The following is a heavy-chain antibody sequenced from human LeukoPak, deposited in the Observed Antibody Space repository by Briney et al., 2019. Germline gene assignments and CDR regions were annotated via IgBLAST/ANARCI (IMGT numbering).Heavy chain of an antibody. D-gene: IGHD3-3*01. J-gene: IGHJ4*02. CDR1: GGSISSYY. CDR3: ARDLDDFGPPDY. Sequence: SETLSLTCTVSGGSISSYYWSWIRQPPGKGLEWIGYIYYSGSTNYNPSLKSRVTISVDTSKNQFPLKLSSVTAADTAVYYCARDLDDFGPPDYWGQGTLVTVSS. CDR2: IYYSGST. V-gene: IGHV4-59*01.